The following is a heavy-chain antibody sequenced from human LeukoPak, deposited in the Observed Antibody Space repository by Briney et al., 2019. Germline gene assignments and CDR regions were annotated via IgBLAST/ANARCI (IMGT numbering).Heavy chain of an antibody. CDR3: ARQLDFPDGASTSDRFDP. CDR1: GGSISSYY. CDR2: IYTSGST. J-gene: IGHJ5*02. V-gene: IGHV4-4*09. Sequence: SETLSLTCAASGGSISSYYWSWIRQPPGKGLEWIGYIYTSGSTNYNPSLKSRVTISVDTSKNQCSLKLSSVTAADTAVYYCARQLDFPDGASTSDRFDPWGQGTLVTVSS. D-gene: IGHD5-18*01.